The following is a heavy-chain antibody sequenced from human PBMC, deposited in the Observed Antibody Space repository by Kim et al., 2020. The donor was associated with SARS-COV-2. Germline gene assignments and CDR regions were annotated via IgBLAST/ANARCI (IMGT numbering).Heavy chain of an antibody. D-gene: IGHD6-19*01. CDR1: GIAFSSYA. J-gene: IGHJ5*02. CDR3: AKDPPKGDSGWAT. Sequence: GGSLRLSCAASGIAFSSYAMSWVRQAPGKGLEWVSAISSSVGTTYYADSVRGRFTIARDNSKNTLYLQMHSLSAEDTAVYYCAKDPPKGDSGWATWGQGTLVTVSS. V-gene: IGHV3-23*01. CDR2: ISSSVGTT.